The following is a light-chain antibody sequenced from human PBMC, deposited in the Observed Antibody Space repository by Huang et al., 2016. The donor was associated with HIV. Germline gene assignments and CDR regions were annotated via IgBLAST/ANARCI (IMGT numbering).Light chain of an antibody. CDR2: AAS. Sequence: IQLTQSPSSVSAFVGDRVAITCRASQDITNYVAWYQQKPGKAPKLLMYAASTLERGVPSRFSGSGSGTAFTLAISSLQPEDSATYYCQQFNSYPFIFGGGTKVEIK. J-gene: IGKJ4*01. V-gene: IGKV1-9*01. CDR3: QQFNSYPFI. CDR1: QDITNY.